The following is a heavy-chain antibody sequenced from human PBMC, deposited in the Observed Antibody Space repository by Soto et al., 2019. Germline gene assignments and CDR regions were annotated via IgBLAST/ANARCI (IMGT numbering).Heavy chain of an antibody. CDR3: AMHAGTYYYNDMDV. Sequence: QVQLVQSGAEVKKPGSSVKVSCKASGGTFSTYAISWVRQAPGQGLEWMGGVIPILGTTNNAQKFQGRVTITADESTGTAYMELSSLRSEDTAVYSCAMHAGTYYYNDMDVWGHGTTVTVSS. CDR2: VIPILGTT. J-gene: IGHJ6*02. CDR1: GGTFSTYA. D-gene: IGHD1-1*01. V-gene: IGHV1-69*12.